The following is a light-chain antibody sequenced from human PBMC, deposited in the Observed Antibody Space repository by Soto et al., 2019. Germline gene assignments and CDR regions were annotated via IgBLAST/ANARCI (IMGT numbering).Light chain of an antibody. CDR2: GAS. V-gene: IGKV3-20*01. Sequence: EIVLTQSPVTLSLSPGERATLSCRASQSVSTTYLAWYQQKPGQAPRLLIYGASSRATGIPDRFSGSGSGTDFTLTISRLEPEDFAVYYCQQHANSPWTFGQGTKVDIK. CDR3: QQHANSPWT. J-gene: IGKJ1*01. CDR1: QSVSTTY.